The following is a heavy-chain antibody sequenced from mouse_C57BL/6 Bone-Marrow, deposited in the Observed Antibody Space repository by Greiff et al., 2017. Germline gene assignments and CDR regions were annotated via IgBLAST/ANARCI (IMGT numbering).Heavy chain of an antibody. V-gene: IGHV5-4*01. CDR2: ISDGGSYT. CDR3: ARDRTGPFAY. CDR1: GFTFSSYA. J-gene: IGHJ3*01. Sequence: EVQGVESGGGLVKPGGSLKLSCAASGFTFSSYAMSWVRQTPEKRLEWVATISDGGSYTYYPDNVKGRFTISRDNAKNNLYLQMSHLKSEDTAMHYCARDRTGPFAYWGQGTLVTVSA. D-gene: IGHD4-1*01.